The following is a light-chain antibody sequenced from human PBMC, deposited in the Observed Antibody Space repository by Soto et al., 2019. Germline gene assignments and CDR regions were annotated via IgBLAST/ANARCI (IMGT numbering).Light chain of an antibody. Sequence: QSVLTQPPSTSGTPGQRVAISCSGTSSNIGSHTVNWYQQLPGTAPKLLIYGDDQRPSGIPDRFSGSKSGTSASLAISGLHSEDGVDYYCCSYTSSSIRVFGGGTKVTVL. J-gene: IGLJ3*02. CDR1: SSNIGSHT. CDR3: CSYTSSSIRV. V-gene: IGLV1-44*01. CDR2: GDD.